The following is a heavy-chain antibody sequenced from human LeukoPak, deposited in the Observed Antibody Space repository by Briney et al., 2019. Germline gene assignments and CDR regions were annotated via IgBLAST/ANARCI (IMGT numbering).Heavy chain of an antibody. J-gene: IGHJ6*03. Sequence: ASVKVSCKASGYTFTSYYMHWVRQAPGQGLEWMGIINPSGGSTSYAQKFQGRVTMTRDMSTSTVYMELSSLRSEDTAVYYCARDLGAAGTYYYYYCMDVWGKGTTVTVSS. CDR1: GYTFTSYY. V-gene: IGHV1-46*01. CDR2: INPSGGST. D-gene: IGHD6-13*01. CDR3: ARDLGAAGTYYYYYCMDV.